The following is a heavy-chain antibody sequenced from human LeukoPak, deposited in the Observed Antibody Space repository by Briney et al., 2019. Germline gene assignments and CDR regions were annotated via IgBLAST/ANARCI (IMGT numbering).Heavy chain of an antibody. Sequence: PSETLSLTCAVYGGSFSGYYWSWIRQPPGKGLEWIGEINHSGSTNYNPSLKSRVTISVDTSKNQFSLKLSSVTAADTAVYYCARASDPETGTETFDYWDQGTLVTVSS. D-gene: IGHD1-1*01. CDR2: INHSGST. J-gene: IGHJ4*02. CDR3: ARASDPETGTETFDY. V-gene: IGHV4-34*01. CDR1: GGSFSGYY.